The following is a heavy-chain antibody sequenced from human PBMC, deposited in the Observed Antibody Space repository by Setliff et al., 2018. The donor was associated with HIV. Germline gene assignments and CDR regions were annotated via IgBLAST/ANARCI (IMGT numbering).Heavy chain of an antibody. CDR3: MYGGRTATTH. Sequence: GGSLRLSCAASGFTFSDYSMNWFRQTPGTGLEWVSFIHSSSSTNYADSVKGRFTISRDNAKYSLYLQMNTLRVEDTAVYYCMYGGRTATTHWGQGTLVTVSS. V-gene: IGHV3-11*06. J-gene: IGHJ4*02. D-gene: IGHD4-17*01. CDR1: GFTFSDYS. CDR2: IHSSSST.